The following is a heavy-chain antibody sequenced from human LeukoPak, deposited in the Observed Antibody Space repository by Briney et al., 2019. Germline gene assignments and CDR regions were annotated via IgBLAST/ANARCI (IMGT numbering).Heavy chain of an antibody. V-gene: IGHV3-23*01. CDR1: RFTFSSSA. CDR2: ISGSGTGT. J-gene: IGHJ4*02. CDR3: AKEGGTVTRFDY. Sequence: GGSLRLSCAASRFTFSSSAMRWVRQAPGKGLYWVSAISGSGTGTYYADSVKGRFTISRDNSKNTLYLQMTNLRAEDTAVYYGAKEGGTVTRFDYWGQGTLVTVSS. D-gene: IGHD1-7*01.